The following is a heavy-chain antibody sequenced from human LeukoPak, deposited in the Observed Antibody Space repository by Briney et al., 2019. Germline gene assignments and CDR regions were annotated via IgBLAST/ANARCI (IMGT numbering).Heavy chain of an antibody. CDR3: AVLRYFDWLFPP. D-gene: IGHD3-9*01. V-gene: IGHV3-66*02. CDR2: IYSGGST. Sequence: TGGSLRLSCTASGFTFTNAWMSWVRQAPGKGLEWVSVIYSGGSTYYADSVKGRFTISRDNSKNTLYLQMNSLRAEDTAVYYCAVLRYFDWLFPPWGQGTLVTVSS. CDR1: GFTFTNAW. J-gene: IGHJ5*02.